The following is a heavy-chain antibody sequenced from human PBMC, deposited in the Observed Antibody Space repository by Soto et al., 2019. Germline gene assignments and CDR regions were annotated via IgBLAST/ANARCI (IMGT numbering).Heavy chain of an antibody. CDR1: GFTFGDYA. CDR3: TRVVPYYYDSSGYLNDY. D-gene: IGHD3-22*01. CDR2: IRSKAYGGTT. Sequence: SLRLSCTASGFTFGDYAISCVRQAPGKGLEWVGFIRSKAYGGTTEYAASVKGRFTISRDDSKSIAYLQMNSLKTEDTAVYYCTRVVPYYYDSSGYLNDYWGQGTLVTVSS. V-gene: IGHV3-49*04. J-gene: IGHJ4*02.